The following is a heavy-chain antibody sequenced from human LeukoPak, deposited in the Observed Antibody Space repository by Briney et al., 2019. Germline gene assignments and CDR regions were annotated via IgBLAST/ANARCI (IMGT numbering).Heavy chain of an antibody. CDR2: ISAYNGNT. V-gene: IGHV1-18*01. D-gene: IGHD3-22*01. CDR3: ATSYYDSSGYYYIAEYFQH. CDR1: GYTFTDYG. J-gene: IGHJ1*01. Sequence: ASVKVSCKTSGYTFTDYGISWVRQAPGQGLEWMGWISAYNGNTNYAQKLQGRVTMTTDTSTRTAYMELRSLRSDDTAVYYCATSYYDSSGYYYIAEYFQHWGQGTLVTGSS.